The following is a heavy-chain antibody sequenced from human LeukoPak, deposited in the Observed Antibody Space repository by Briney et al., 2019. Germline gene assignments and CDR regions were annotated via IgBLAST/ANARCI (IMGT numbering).Heavy chain of an antibody. V-gene: IGHV4-59*01. J-gene: IGHJ4*02. D-gene: IGHD3-3*01. CDR2: IYYSGST. CDR1: GGSISSYY. Sequence: SETLPLTCTVSGGSISSYYWSWIRQPPGKGLEWIGYIYYSGSTNYNPSLKSRVTISVDTSKNQFSLKLSSVTAADTAVYYCAREGPYDFWSGYYKGYDYWGQGTLVTVSS. CDR3: AREGPYDFWSGYYKGYDY.